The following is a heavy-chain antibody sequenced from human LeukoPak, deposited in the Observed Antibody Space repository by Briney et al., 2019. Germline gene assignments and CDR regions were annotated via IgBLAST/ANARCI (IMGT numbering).Heavy chain of an antibody. CDR2: ISGSGGDT. V-gene: IGHV3-23*01. J-gene: IGHJ4*02. Sequence: GGSLRLSCAASGFTFSSYAMSWVRQAPGKGLEWVSAISGSGGDTYYADSVKGRFTISRDNSKNTMYLQMNSLRAEDTAVYYCAKDGSPLTYYDILTGPLRTYFDYWGQGTLVTVSS. D-gene: IGHD3-9*01. CDR3: AKDGSPLTYYDILTGPLRTYFDY. CDR1: GFTFSSYA.